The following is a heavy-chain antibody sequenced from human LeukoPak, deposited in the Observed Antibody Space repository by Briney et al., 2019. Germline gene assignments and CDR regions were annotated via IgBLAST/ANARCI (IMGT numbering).Heavy chain of an antibody. CDR3: ARDNVNYYATDY. D-gene: IGHD1-7*01. CDR1: GFNFGGYA. V-gene: IGHV3-49*04. J-gene: IGHJ4*02. Sequence: GGSLRLSCTAAGFNFGGYAINWVRHAPGQGLEWVGFIRSKALYGTREYGASVEGRFTISRDDSKCIAYLQMNTLKIEDTAAYYSARDNVNYYATDYWRQVTLVTVSS. CDR2: IRSKALYGTR.